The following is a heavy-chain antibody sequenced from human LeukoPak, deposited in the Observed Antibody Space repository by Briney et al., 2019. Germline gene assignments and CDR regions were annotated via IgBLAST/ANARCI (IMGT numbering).Heavy chain of an antibody. Sequence: ASVKVSCKASGYTFTNYAMNWVRQAPGQGLEWMGWIHPSTGNPTYAQGFTGRFVFSLDTSVSTTYLQISSLKAEDTAVYFCARAFQSLGGLSLPDYWGQGTLLTVSS. CDR1: GYTFTNYA. V-gene: IGHV7-4-1*02. CDR2: IHPSTGNP. J-gene: IGHJ4*02. CDR3: ARAFQSLGGLSLPDY. D-gene: IGHD3-16*02.